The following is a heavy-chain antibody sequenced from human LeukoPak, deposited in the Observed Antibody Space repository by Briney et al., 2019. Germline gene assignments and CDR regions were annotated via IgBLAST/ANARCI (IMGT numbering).Heavy chain of an antibody. D-gene: IGHD6-13*01. V-gene: IGHV4-59*01. CDR1: GGSISSYY. CDR3: ARVAAYYGMDV. Sequence: PSETLSLTCTVSGGSISSYYWSWIRQPPGKGPEWIGYIYYSGSTNYNPSLKSRVTISVDTSKNQFSLKLSSVTAADTAVYYCARVAAYYGMDVWGQGTTVTVSS. J-gene: IGHJ6*02. CDR2: IYYSGST.